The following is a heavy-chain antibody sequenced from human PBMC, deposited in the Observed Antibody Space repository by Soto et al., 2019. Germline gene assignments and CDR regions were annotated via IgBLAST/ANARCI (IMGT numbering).Heavy chain of an antibody. D-gene: IGHD6-19*01. CDR3: ARDRSSGWEVGYYFDY. J-gene: IGHJ4*02. Sequence: GASVKVSFKASGYTFTGYYMHWVRQAPGQGLEWMGWINPNSGGTNYAQKFQGRVTMTRDTSISTAYMELSRLRSDDTAVYYCARDRSSGWEVGYYFDYWGQGTLVTVSS. CDR2: INPNSGGT. V-gene: IGHV1-2*02. CDR1: GYTFTGYY.